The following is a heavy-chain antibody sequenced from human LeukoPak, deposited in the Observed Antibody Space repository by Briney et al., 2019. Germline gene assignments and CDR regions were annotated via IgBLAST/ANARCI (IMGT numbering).Heavy chain of an antibody. J-gene: IGHJ4*02. CDR3: ARDIGYGSGSLDLDY. CDR2: IIPIFGTA. D-gene: IGHD3-10*01. CDR1: GGTFSSYA. V-gene: IGHV1-69*01. Sequence: SVKASCKASGGTFSSYAISWVRQAPGQGLEWMGGIIPIFGTANYAQKFQGRVTITADESTSTAYMELSSLRSEDTAVYYCARDIGYGSGSLDLDYWGQGTLVTVSS.